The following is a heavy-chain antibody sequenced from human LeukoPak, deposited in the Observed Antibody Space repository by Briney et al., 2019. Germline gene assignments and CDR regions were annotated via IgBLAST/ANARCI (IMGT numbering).Heavy chain of an antibody. J-gene: IGHJ6*03. Sequence: PSETLSLTCTVSGYSIRSGFYWGWIRQPPGKGLEWIGNIYHSGITYYTPSLKSRVTISVDTSKNQFYLKLSSVTAADTAVYYCARERYSYGHRYYYYYYMDVWGKGTTVTVSS. CDR2: IYHSGIT. D-gene: IGHD5-18*01. CDR3: ARERYSYGHRYYYYYYMDV. V-gene: IGHV4-38-2*02. CDR1: GYSIRSGFY.